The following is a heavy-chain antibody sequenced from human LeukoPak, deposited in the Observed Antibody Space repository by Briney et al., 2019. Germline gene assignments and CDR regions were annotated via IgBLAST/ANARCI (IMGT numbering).Heavy chain of an antibody. J-gene: IGHJ3*02. CDR2: IRYDGSNK. V-gene: IGHV3-30*02. CDR1: GFTFSSYG. CDR3: AKGREGSGWYPAAFDI. D-gene: IGHD6-19*01. Sequence: SCKASGFTFSSYGMHWVRQAPGKGLEWVAFIRYDGSNKYYADSVKGRFTISRDNSKNTLYLQMNSLRAEDTAVYYCAKGREGSGWYPAAFDIWGQGTMVTVSS.